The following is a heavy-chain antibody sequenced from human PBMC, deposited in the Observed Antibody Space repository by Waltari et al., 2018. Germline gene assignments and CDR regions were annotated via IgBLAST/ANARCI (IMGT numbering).Heavy chain of an antibody. CDR1: GYTFSNFA. CDR3: AAFTSGWSYGMDV. Sequence: QVQLVQSGAEVKKPGASVQVSCTASGYTFSNFAIHWVRQAPGQRLEWMGWITAGNDNTKYSQKCQGRLTITRDTSASTAYMELSSLTSEDTAVYYCAAFTSGWSYGMDVWGQGTTVTVSS. D-gene: IGHD6-19*01. CDR2: ITAGNDNT. V-gene: IGHV1-3*01. J-gene: IGHJ6*02.